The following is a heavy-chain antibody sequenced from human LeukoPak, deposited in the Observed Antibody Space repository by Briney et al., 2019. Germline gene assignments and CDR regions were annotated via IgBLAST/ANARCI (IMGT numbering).Heavy chain of an antibody. CDR2: VNSDGSST. V-gene: IGHV3-74*01. CDR1: GFTFSSYW. Sequence: GGSLRLSCAASGFTFSSYWMHWVRHAPGKRLVWVSRVNSDGSSTSYADSVKGRFPISRDNSKNRLYLQMNSLRAEDTAVYYCAKDLIGTYYDILTGYFTYGMGVWGQGTTVTVSS. CDR3: AKDLIGTYYDILTGYFTYGMGV. J-gene: IGHJ6*02. D-gene: IGHD3-9*01.